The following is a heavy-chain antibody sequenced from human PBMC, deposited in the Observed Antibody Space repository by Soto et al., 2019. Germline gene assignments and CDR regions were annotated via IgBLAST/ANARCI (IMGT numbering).Heavy chain of an antibody. CDR1: GCSISSGDYY. D-gene: IGHD3-10*01. V-gene: IGHV4-30-4*01. Sequence: SETLSLTCTVSGCSISSGDYYWSWIRQPPGKGLEWIGYIYYSGSTYYNPSLKSRVTISVDTSKNQFSLKLSSVTAADTAVYYCASGALSYYYGSGSYYRYWGQGTLVTVSS. CDR2: IYYSGST. J-gene: IGHJ4*02. CDR3: ASGALSYYYGSGSYYRY.